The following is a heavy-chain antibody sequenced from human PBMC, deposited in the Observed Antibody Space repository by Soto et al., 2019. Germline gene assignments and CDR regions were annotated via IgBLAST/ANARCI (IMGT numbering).Heavy chain of an antibody. CDR2: IYCSGST. D-gene: IGHD3-22*01. V-gene: IGHV4-39*01. Sequence: PSETLSLTCTVSGGSISSSSYYWGWIRQPPGKGLEWIGSIYCSGSTYYNPSLKSRVTISVDTSKNQFSLKLSSVTAADTAVYYCAGKADYYDSSGQTTWFDPWGQGTLVTVSS. CDR3: AGKADYYDSSGQTTWFDP. CDR1: GGSISSSSYY. J-gene: IGHJ5*02.